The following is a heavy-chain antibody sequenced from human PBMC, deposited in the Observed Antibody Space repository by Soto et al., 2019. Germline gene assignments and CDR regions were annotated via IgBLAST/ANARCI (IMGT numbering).Heavy chain of an antibody. D-gene: IGHD2-21*01. J-gene: IGHJ3*02. CDR3: ARGNDWKGSTVDI. V-gene: IGHV4-59*01. Sequence: QVQLQESGPGLVKPLETVSLTCTVSGGSLIDDYWNWIRQPPGKGLEWIGYVYSSGSTNYKPSIKSRVTISVDRSKNQFSLKLSSVTAADTAVYFCARGNDWKGSTVDIWGHGTMVSVSS. CDR2: VYSSGST. CDR1: GGSLIDDY.